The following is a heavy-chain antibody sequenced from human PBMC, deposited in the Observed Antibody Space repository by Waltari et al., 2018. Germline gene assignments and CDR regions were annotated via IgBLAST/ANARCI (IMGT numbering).Heavy chain of an antibody. D-gene: IGHD3-10*01. CDR1: GFTVSSNY. Sequence: EVQLVESGGGLIQPVGSLRLSCAASGFTVSSNYMSWVRRAPGKGMEWVSVVYSGGSTYYADSVKGRFTIDRDNSKNTRYRQRHGLRAEDTAVYYCARDGGDSVRGAAAYWGQGTLVTVSS. V-gene: IGHV3-53*01. CDR2: VYSGGST. CDR3: ARDGGDSVRGAAAY. J-gene: IGHJ4*02.